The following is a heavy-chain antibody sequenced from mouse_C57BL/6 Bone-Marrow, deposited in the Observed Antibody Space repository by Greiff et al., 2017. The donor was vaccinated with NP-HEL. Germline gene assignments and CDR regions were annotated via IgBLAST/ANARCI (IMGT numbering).Heavy chain of an antibody. V-gene: IGHV1-54*01. J-gene: IGHJ2*01. CDR1: GYAFTNYL. D-gene: IGHD1-1*01. Sequence: QVQLQQSGAELVRPGTSVKVSCKASGYAFTNYLIEWVKQRPGPGLEWIGVINPGSGGTNYNEKFKGKATLTADKSSSTAYMQLSSLTSEDSAVYFCARSAVVADYWGQGTTLTVSS. CDR2: INPGSGGT. CDR3: ARSAVVADY.